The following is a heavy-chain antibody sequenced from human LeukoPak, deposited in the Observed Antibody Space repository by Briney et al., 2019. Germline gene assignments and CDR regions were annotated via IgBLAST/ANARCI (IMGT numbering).Heavy chain of an antibody. V-gene: IGHV3-11*04. D-gene: IGHD4-23*01. J-gene: IGHJ4*02. CDR1: GFTFSNVW. CDR3: ARDGALGGNPFDY. CDR2: ISSGGDTV. Sequence: KPGGSLRLSCAASGFTFSNVWMSWVRQAPGKGLEWISSISSGGDTVYFADSVKGRFTISRDNAKNSLYLQMNSLRAEDTAVYYCARDGALGGNPFDYWGQGTLVTVSS.